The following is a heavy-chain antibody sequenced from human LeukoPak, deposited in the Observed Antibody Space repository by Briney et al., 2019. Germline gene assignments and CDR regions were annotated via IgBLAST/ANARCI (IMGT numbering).Heavy chain of an antibody. CDR2: IYYSGST. V-gene: IGHV4-59*08. J-gene: IGHJ4*02. CDR3: ARHGLGAFDY. CDR1: GGSISSYY. Sequence: SETLSLTCTVSGGSISSYYWSWIRQPPGKGLEWIGYIYYSGSTNYNPSLKSRVTISEDTSKNQFSLKLSSVTAADTAVYYCARHGLGAFDYWGQGTLVTVSS. D-gene: IGHD3-22*01.